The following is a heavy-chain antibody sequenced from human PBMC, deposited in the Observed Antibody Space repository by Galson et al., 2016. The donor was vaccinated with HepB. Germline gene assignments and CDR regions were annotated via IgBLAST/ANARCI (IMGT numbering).Heavy chain of an antibody. D-gene: IGHD7-27*01. J-gene: IGHJ4*02. CDR3: TRDHKWGPDF. CDR1: GFSFIDHY. CDR2: IKANSGAT. Sequence: SVKVSCKASGFSFIDHYMHWVRQAPGQGLEWMGWIKANSGATHYAQKFRGRVTMTRDTSIDTVYVELNARRSDETATYYCTRDHKWGPDFWGQGTLATVSS. V-gene: IGHV1-2*02.